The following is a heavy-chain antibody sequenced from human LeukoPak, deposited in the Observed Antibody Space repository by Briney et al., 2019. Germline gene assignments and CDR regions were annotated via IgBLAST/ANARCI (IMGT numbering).Heavy chain of an antibody. CDR1: GFTFSDYY. D-gene: IGHD2-8*01. J-gene: IGHJ6*02. CDR3: ASVHYYGMEV. V-gene: IGHV3-11*01. Sequence: GGSLRLPCAASGFTFSDYYMSWIRQAPGKELEWVSYISSSGRIIYYADSVKGRFTISRDNAKNSLFLQMNSLRAEDTAVYYCASVHYYGMEVWGQGTTVTVSS. CDR2: ISSSGRII.